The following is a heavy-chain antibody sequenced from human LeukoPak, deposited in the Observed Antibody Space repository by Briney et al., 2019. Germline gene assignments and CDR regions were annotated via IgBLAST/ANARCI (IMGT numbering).Heavy chain of an antibody. Sequence: SETLSLTCTVSDGSINGYYWSWIRQPPGKGLDWIGYMYSGGTTNYSPSLKSRVTISEDMSKNQFSLKLTPVTAADTAVYYCARHPGIVGATRAFDIWGQGTMVTVSS. V-gene: IGHV4-59*08. CDR1: DGSINGYY. CDR3: ARHPGIVGATRAFDI. D-gene: IGHD1-26*01. J-gene: IGHJ3*02. CDR2: MYSGGTT.